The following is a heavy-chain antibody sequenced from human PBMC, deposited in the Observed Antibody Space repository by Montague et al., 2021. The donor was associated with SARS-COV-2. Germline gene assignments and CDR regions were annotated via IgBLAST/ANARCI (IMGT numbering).Heavy chain of an antibody. CDR1: GGSISSSSYY. CDR3: ARRVGRWLPRYQYYFDY. Sequence: SETLSLTCTVSGGSISSSSYYWGWIRQPPGKGLEWIGCIYYSGSTYYNPSLKSRVTISVDTSKNQFSLKLSSVTAADTAVYYCARRVGRWLPRYQYYFDYWGQGTLVTVSS. V-gene: IGHV4-39*01. J-gene: IGHJ4*02. CDR2: IYYSGST. D-gene: IGHD2-2*01.